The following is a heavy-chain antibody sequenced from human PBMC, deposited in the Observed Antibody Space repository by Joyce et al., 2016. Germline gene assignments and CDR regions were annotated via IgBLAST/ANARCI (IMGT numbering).Heavy chain of an antibody. CDR2: LYSGGSS. D-gene: IGHD3-10*01. CDR3: ARDGRFGELLH. J-gene: IGHJ4*02. CDR1: GFNVPDNY. V-gene: IGHV3-53*01. Sequence: EVQLVESGGGLIQPGGSLRLSCAASGFNVPDNYYMNWVRQAPGKVLEWVSVLYSGGSSYYADSVKGRFTISRDNSKNTLYLQLNSLRAEDTAVYYCARDGRFGELLHWGQGTLVTVSS.